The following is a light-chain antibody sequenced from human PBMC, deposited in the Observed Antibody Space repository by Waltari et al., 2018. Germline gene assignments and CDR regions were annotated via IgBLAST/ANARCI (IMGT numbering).Light chain of an antibody. Sequence: EIVLTQSPATLSLSPGERATLSCRASQSISSYLAWYQQKPGQAPRLLIYDASTRATGIPVRFSGSGSGTDFTLTINSLETEDFALYYCQQRGDWPRTFGGGTKVEIK. CDR3: QQRGDWPRT. CDR1: QSISSY. CDR2: DAS. V-gene: IGKV3-11*01. J-gene: IGKJ4*01.